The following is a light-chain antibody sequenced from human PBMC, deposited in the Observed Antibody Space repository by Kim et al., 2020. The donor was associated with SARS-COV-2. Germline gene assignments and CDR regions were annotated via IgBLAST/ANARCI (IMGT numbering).Light chain of an antibody. Sequence: DIQMTQSPSSVSASVGDRVTMTCRASQNIDDFLNWYQHKPGQAPRLLIYGASSLQSGVPSRFTGSGSGTEFTLTISSLQADDFATYYCQQSYRTPLTFGGGTKVDIK. V-gene: IGKV1-39*01. CDR2: GAS. CDR1: QNIDDF. J-gene: IGKJ4*01. CDR3: QQSYRTPLT.